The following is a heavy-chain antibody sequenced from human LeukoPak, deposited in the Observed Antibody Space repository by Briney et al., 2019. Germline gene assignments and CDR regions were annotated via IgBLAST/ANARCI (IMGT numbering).Heavy chain of an antibody. CDR3: ARLLDYGDLFDY. CDR2: IIPIFGTA. Sequence: ASVKVSCKASGGTFSSYAISWVRQAPGQGLEWMGGIIPIFGTANYAQKFQGRVTITADESTSTAYMELRGLRSEDTAVYYCARLLDYGDLFDYWGQGTLVTVSS. D-gene: IGHD4-17*01. CDR1: GGTFSSYA. J-gene: IGHJ4*02. V-gene: IGHV1-69*13.